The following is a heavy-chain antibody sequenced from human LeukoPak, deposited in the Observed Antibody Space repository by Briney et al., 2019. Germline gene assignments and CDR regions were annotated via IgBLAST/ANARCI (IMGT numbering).Heavy chain of an antibody. V-gene: IGHV1-8*03. CDR3: ARTPPRGLIDY. Sequence: ASVKVSCKASGYTFTSYDINWVRQASGQGLEWMGWMSPKSANTGYAQKFQGRVTITRDTSKSTAYMELRSLTSEDTAVYFCARTPPRGLIDYWGQGTLVTVSS. CDR1: GYTFTSYD. J-gene: IGHJ4*02. D-gene: IGHD3-16*01. CDR2: MSPKSANT.